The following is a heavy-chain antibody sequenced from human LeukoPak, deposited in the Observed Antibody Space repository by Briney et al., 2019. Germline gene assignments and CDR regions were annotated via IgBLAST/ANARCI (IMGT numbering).Heavy chain of an antibody. CDR1: GFTFRTYW. CDR3: ARQHFGEFL. J-gene: IGHJ2*01. V-gene: IGHV3-7*04. CDR2: IKEDESEK. Sequence: GGSLSLTCAASGFTFRTYWMTWVRQAPEKGLEWVATIKEDESEKYYVDSVKGRFTISRDNAKNSLYLQMNSLRAEDTAVYYCARQHFGEFLWGRGPVVAVSS. D-gene: IGHD3-10*01.